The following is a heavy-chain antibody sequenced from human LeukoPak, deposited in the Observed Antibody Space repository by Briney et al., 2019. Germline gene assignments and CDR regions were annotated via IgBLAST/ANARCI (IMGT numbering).Heavy chain of an antibody. Sequence: GGSLRLSCAASGFTFSSFAMTWVRQAPGKGLEWVSSISLSSGSRNYADSVKGRFTISRDNAKNTLYLQMHSLRAEHTAVYYCTKCRGGGGEYWHFDVWGRGVRSLSRQ. CDR1: GFTFSSFA. CDR3: TKCRGGGGEYWHFDV. D-gene: IGHD6-6*01. CDR2: ISLSSGSR. J-gene: IGHJ2*01. V-gene: IGHV3-23*01.